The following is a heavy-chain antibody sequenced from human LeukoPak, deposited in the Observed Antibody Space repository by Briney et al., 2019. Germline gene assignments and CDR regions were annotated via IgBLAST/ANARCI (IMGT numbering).Heavy chain of an antibody. Sequence: ASVKVSCKASGYTFSGYYMYWVRQAPGQGLEWMGWISTYNGNTNYAQKLQGRVTMTTDTSTSTAYMELRSLRSDDTAVYYCARDQVVRGVTYYYGMDVWGQGTTVTVSS. J-gene: IGHJ6*02. CDR3: ARDQVVRGVTYYYGMDV. CDR2: ISTYNGNT. D-gene: IGHD3-10*01. CDR1: GYTFSGYY. V-gene: IGHV1-18*04.